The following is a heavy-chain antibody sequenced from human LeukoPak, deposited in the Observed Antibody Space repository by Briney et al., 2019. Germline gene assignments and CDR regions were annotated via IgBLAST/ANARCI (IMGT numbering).Heavy chain of an antibody. V-gene: IGHV2-5*02. Sequence: SGPTLVKPTQTLTLTCTFSGFSLSTSGVGVGWIRQPPGKALEWLALIYWDDDKRYSPSLKSRLTITKDTSKNQVVLTMTNMDPVDTATYYCAHIGTKVATIRPYFDFWGQGTLVTVTS. CDR3: AHIGTKVATIRPYFDF. CDR2: IYWDDDK. D-gene: IGHD5-12*01. J-gene: IGHJ4*02. CDR1: GFSLSTSGVG.